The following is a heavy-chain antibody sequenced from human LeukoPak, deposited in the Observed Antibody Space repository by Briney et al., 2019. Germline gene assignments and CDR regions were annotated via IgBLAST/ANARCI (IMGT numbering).Heavy chain of an antibody. CDR1: GGSISSGGYY. J-gene: IGHJ4*02. Sequence: SQTLSLTCTVSGGSISSGGYYWSWIRQPPGKGLEWIGYIYHSGSTYYNPSLKSRVTISVDRSKNQFSLKLSSVTAADTAVYYCARGYYDSSGYSMRAFDYWGQGTLVTVSS. CDR2: IYHSGST. V-gene: IGHV4-30-2*01. CDR3: ARGYYDSSGYSMRAFDY. D-gene: IGHD3-22*01.